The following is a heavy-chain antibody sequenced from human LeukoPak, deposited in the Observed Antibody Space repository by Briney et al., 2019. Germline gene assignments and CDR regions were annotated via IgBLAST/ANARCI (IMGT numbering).Heavy chain of an antibody. CDR1: GGTFSSYA. CDR3: ARRSDYPDS. J-gene: IGHJ4*02. Sequence: ASVKVSCKASGGTFSSYAISWVRQAPGQGLEWMGWINPNSGGTNYAQKFQGRVTMTRDTSISTAYMELSRLRSDDTAVYYCARRSDYPDSWGQGTLVTVSS. V-gene: IGHV1-2*02. CDR2: INPNSGGT.